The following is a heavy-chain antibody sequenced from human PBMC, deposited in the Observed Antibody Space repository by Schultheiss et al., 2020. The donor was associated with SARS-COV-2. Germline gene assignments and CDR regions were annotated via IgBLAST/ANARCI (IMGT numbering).Heavy chain of an antibody. D-gene: IGHD3-22*01. J-gene: IGHJ4*02. Sequence: GGSLRLSCAASGFTFSNAWMSWVRQAPGKGLEWVAVISYDGSNKYYADSVKGRFTISRDNSKNTLYLQMGSLRAEDMAVYYCARDLSGSGYFYWGQGTLVTVSS. CDR1: GFTFSNAW. CDR3: ARDLSGSGYFY. V-gene: IGHV3-30*14. CDR2: ISYDGSNK.